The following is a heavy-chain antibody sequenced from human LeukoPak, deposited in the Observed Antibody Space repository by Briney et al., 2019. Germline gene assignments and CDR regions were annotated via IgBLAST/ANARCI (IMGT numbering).Heavy chain of an antibody. V-gene: IGHV3-33*01. CDR1: GFTFSSYG. D-gene: IGHD1-1*01. CDR2: IWYDGSNK. J-gene: IGHJ4*02. CDR3: ARAERRADPFDY. Sequence: GGSLRLSCAASGFTFSSYGMHWVRQAPGKGLEWVAVIWYDGSNKYYADSVKGRFTISRDNSKNTLYLQMSSLRAEDTAVYYCARAERRADPFDYWGQGTLVTVSS.